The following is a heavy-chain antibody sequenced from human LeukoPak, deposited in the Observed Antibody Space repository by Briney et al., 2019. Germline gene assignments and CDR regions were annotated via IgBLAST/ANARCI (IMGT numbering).Heavy chain of an antibody. CDR1: GFTFSSYW. CDR2: INSDASSR. Sequence: PGGSLRLSCAASGFTFSSYWMHWVRQAPGKGLVWVSRINSDASSRSYADSVKGRFTISRDNAENTLYLQMDRLRAEDTAVYYCTRPQDSYNSFDYWGQGTLVTVSS. J-gene: IGHJ4*02. CDR3: TRPQDSYNSFDY. V-gene: IGHV3-74*01. D-gene: IGHD5-24*01.